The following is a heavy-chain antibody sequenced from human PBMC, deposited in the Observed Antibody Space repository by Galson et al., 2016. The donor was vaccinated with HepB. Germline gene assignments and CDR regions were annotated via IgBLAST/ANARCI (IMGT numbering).Heavy chain of an antibody. CDR1: GFTFSRYW. D-gene: IGHD2-15*01. Sequence: SLRLSCAVSGFTFSRYWMHWVRQAPGEGLVWVSRINTVGSIINYADSVKGRFTISRDNARNTLYLQMNSLRAEDTAVYYCARGTFCSGDSCYSPAFDMWGQGTMVTVSS. CDR3: ARGTFCSGDSCYSPAFDM. V-gene: IGHV3-74*01. CDR2: INTVGSII. J-gene: IGHJ3*02.